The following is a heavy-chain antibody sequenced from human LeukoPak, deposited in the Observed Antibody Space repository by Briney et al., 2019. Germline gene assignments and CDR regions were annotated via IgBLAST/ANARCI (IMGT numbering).Heavy chain of an antibody. D-gene: IGHD3-10*01. CDR1: GGSISSSSYY. CDR2: MYYSGTA. V-gene: IGHV4-39*01. CDR3: ASSGTYSDDAFDI. Sequence: PSETLSLTCTVSGGSISSSSYYWGWIRQAPGKGLEWIGYMYYSGTAYYNMSLKRRVTISVDTSKNQFSLKLSSVTATDTAVYYCASSGTYSDDAFDIWGQGTMVTVSS. J-gene: IGHJ3*02.